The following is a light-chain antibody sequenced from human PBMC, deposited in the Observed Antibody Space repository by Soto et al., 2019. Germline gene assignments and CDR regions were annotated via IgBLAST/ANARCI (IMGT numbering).Light chain of an antibody. Sequence: SYELTQPPSVSVAPGKTARITCGGNNIGSKSVHWFQQRPGQAPLLVIYYDTDRPSGIPERFSGANTGDTATLTISRVEAGDEADYYCQVWDTTYYVFGPGTKVTVL. V-gene: IGLV3-21*04. CDR3: QVWDTTYYV. CDR2: YDT. J-gene: IGLJ1*01. CDR1: NIGSKS.